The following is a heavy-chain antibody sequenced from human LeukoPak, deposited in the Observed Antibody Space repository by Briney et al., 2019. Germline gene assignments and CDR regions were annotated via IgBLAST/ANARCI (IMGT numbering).Heavy chain of an antibody. Sequence: GGSLRLSRAASGFTFSTYPMSWVRQAPGKGLEWVSTISDSGGRIYYADSVKGRFTVSRDNSKNTLFLQMNSLRTEDTALYNCAKDWQLGYWGQGTLVTVSS. D-gene: IGHD6-13*01. CDR2: ISDSGGRI. CDR3: AKDWQLGY. J-gene: IGHJ4*02. V-gene: IGHV3-23*01. CDR1: GFTFSTYP.